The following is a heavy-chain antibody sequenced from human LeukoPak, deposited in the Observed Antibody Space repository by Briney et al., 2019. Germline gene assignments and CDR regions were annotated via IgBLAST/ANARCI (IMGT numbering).Heavy chain of an antibody. D-gene: IGHD3-22*01. Sequence: GGSLRLSCAASGFTFSSYEMNWVRQAPGKGLEWVSYISSSGSTIYYADSVKGRFTISRDNAKNSLYLQMNSLRAEDTAVYYCARMIRLLAPDFDYWGQGTLVTVSS. J-gene: IGHJ4*02. V-gene: IGHV3-48*03. CDR2: ISSSGSTI. CDR3: ARMIRLLAPDFDY. CDR1: GFTFSSYE.